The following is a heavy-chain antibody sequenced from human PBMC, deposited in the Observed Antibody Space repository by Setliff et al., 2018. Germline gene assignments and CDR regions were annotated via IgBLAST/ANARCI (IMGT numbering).Heavy chain of an antibody. J-gene: IGHJ6*04. CDR1: GYTFKTYG. CDR3: TPSVATITAGDVEASDV. CDR2: ISPYNGNT. D-gene: IGHD3-16*01. Sequence: ASVKVSCKASGYTFKTYGFTWVRQAPGQGLEWMGWISPYNGNTNSAEKFQGRVTMTADTSTFTAYMELRGLRSEDTAMYYCTPSVATITAGDVEASDVWGKGTPVTVSS. V-gene: IGHV1-18*01.